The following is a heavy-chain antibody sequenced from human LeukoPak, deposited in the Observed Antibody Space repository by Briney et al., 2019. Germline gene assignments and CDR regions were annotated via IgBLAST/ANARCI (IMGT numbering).Heavy chain of an antibody. CDR1: GFTFDDYG. V-gene: IGHV3-20*04. J-gene: IGHJ4*02. CDR3: ARGNVYYDSSGYYWSDY. D-gene: IGHD3-22*01. CDR2: INWNGGST. Sequence: GGSLRLSCAASGFTFDDYGMSWVRQAPGKGLEWVSGINWNGGSTGYADSVKGRFTISRDNAKNSLYLQMNSLRAEDTALYYCARGNVYYDSSGYYWSDYWGQGTLVTVSS.